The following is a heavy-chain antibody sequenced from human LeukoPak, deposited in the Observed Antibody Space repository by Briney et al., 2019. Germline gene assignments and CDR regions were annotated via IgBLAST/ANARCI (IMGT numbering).Heavy chain of an antibody. V-gene: IGHV3-30*18. CDR3: AKRPSDYGDYVSYFEY. J-gene: IGHJ4*02. Sequence: GGSLRLSCAASGFSFISYGMHWVRQAPGKGLEWVGVISDDGRRKDYADSVKGRFTISRDNSKDTLYLQMNSLRAEDTAVYYCAKRPSDYGDYVSYFEYWGQGTLVTVSS. D-gene: IGHD4-17*01. CDR1: GFSFISYG. CDR2: ISDDGRRK.